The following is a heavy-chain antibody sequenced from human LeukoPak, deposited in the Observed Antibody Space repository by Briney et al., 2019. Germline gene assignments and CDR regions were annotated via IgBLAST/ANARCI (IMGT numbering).Heavy chain of an antibody. CDR1: GYTFTTYY. D-gene: IGHD3-10*01. Sequence: ASVKVSCKASGYTFTTYYMHWVRQAPGQGLEWMGIINTSGGSTSYAQKFQGRVTMTRDTSSGTVYTEVSSLRSEDTAVYYCARDSDYYGSGTYYYGNWFDSWGQGTLVTVSS. CDR3: ARDSDYYGSGTYYYGNWFDS. J-gene: IGHJ5*01. V-gene: IGHV1-46*01. CDR2: INTSGGST.